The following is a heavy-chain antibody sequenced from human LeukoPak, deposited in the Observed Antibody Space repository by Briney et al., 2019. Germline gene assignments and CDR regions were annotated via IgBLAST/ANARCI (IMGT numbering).Heavy chain of an antibody. CDR2: IGGSGGST. Sequence: GGSLRLSCAASGFTFSSYAMSWVRQAPGKGLEWVSAIGGSGGSTYYADSVKGRFTISRDNSKNTLYLQMNSLRAEDTAVYYCAKDEDRIAVAGQFDYWGQGTLVTVSS. J-gene: IGHJ4*02. CDR3: AKDEDRIAVAGQFDY. V-gene: IGHV3-23*01. CDR1: GFTFSSYA. D-gene: IGHD6-19*01.